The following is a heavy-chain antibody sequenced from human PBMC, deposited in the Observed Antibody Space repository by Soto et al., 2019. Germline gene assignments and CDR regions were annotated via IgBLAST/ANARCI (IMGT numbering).Heavy chain of an antibody. Sequence: SETLSLTCTVSGGSISSYYWSWIRQPPGKGLEWIGYIYYSGSTNYNPSLKSRVTISVDTSKNQFSLKLSSVTAADTAVYYCARWRTYYYDSSGYYRGVDYYYYGMDVWGQGTTVT. CDR1: GGSISSYY. V-gene: IGHV4-59*01. D-gene: IGHD3-22*01. CDR3: ARWRTYYYDSSGYYRGVDYYYYGMDV. J-gene: IGHJ6*02. CDR2: IYYSGST.